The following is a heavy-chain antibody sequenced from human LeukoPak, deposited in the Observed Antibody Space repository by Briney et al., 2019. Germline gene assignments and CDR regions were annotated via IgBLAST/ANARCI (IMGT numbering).Heavy chain of an antibody. CDR1: GFTFSSYA. D-gene: IGHD6-13*01. CDR3: ARMPSSSWYYGWWLDP. Sequence: PGRSLRLSCAASGFTFSSYAMHWVRQAPGKGLEWVAVISYDGSNKYYADSVKGRFTISRDNSKNTLYLQMNSLRAEDTAVYYCARMPSSSWYYGWWLDPWGQGTLVTVSS. J-gene: IGHJ5*02. V-gene: IGHV3-30*01. CDR2: ISYDGSNK.